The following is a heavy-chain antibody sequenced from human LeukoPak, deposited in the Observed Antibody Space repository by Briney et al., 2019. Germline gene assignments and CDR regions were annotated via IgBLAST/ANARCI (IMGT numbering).Heavy chain of an antibody. D-gene: IGHD3-22*01. CDR2: INPSRGST. V-gene: IGHV1-46*01. CDR3: ASGSYYYDSSGLDY. J-gene: IGHJ4*02. Sequence: ASVKVSCKASGYTFSSYYMNWVRQAPGQGLEWMGIINPSRGSTSYAQQFQGRVTMTRDTSTNTVYMELGSLRSEDTAVYYCASGSYYYDSSGLDYWGQGTLVTVSS. CDR1: GYTFSSYY.